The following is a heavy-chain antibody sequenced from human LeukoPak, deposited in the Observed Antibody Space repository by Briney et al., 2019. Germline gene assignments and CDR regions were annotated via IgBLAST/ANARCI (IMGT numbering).Heavy chain of an antibody. D-gene: IGHD2-15*01. CDR2: INSNGDST. J-gene: IGHJ4*02. CDR3: VKDATPMGS. Sequence: PGGSLRLSCSVSGFTFSRSAMHWVRPAPGKGLEHVSAINSNGDSTYYADSVKGRFTISRDNSENTLYLQMSSLRAEDTAVYYCVKDATPMGSWGQGSLVTVSS. V-gene: IGHV3-64D*06. CDR1: GFTFSRSA.